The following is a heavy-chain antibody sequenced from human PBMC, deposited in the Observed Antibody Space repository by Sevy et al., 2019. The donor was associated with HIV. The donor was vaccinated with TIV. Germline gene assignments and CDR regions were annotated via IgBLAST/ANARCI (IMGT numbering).Heavy chain of an antibody. CDR3: ARLYNWNDWGNYYYGMDV. Sequence: GGSLRLSCAASGFTFSSYAMHWVRQAPGKGLEWVAVISYDGSNKYYADSVKGRFTISRDNSKNTLYLQMNSLRAEDTAVYYGARLYNWNDWGNYYYGMDVWGQGTTVTVSS. D-gene: IGHD1-20*01. CDR2: ISYDGSNK. J-gene: IGHJ6*02. V-gene: IGHV3-30*04. CDR1: GFTFSSYA.